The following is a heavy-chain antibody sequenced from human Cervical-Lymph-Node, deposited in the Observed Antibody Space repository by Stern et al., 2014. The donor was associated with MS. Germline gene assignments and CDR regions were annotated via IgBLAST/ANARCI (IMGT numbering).Heavy chain of an antibody. J-gene: IGHJ6*02. V-gene: IGHV1-2*02. Sequence: VQLLESGAEMRKPGASVPVSCKASGYSFSDYYIQWVRQAPGQGLEWMGWINPNSGGTIHAQKCQGRVSMTRDTSFSTAYLVLSSLTSDDTAVYYCARGKVDYYYALDVWGQGTTVTVSS. CDR2: INPNSGGT. CDR1: GYSFSDYY. CDR3: ARGKVDYYYALDV.